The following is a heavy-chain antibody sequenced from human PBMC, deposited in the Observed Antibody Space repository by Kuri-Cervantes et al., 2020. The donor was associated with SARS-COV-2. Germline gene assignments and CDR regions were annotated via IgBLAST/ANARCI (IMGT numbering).Heavy chain of an antibody. CDR1: GYTFTSYG. Sequence: ASVKVSCRVSGYTFTSYGISWVRQAPGQGLEWMGWISAYNGNTNYAQKLQGRVTMTTDTSTSTAYMELRSLRSDDTAVYYCARRSRGARWFDPWGQGTLVTFSS. CDR3: ARRSRGARWFDP. CDR2: ISAYNGNT. D-gene: IGHD3-16*01. J-gene: IGHJ5*02. V-gene: IGHV1-18*04.